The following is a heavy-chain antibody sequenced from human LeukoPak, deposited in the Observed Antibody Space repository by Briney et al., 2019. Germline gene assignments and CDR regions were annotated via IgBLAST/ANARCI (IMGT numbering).Heavy chain of an antibody. Sequence: PGGSLRLSCAASGLTFSSYAMRWVRQAPGKGLEWVSAISGSGASTYYADSVKGRFTVSRDNSKNTLYLQMNSLRAEDTAVYYCAKERGRRSYYVDYYYYMDAWGKGTTVTVSS. V-gene: IGHV3-23*01. J-gene: IGHJ6*03. D-gene: IGHD1-26*01. CDR1: GLTFSSYA. CDR3: AKERGRRSYYVDYYYYMDA. CDR2: ISGSGAST.